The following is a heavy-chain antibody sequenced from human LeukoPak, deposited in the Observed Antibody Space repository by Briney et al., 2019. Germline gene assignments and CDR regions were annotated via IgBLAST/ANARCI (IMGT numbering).Heavy chain of an antibody. CDR2: IYYSGST. Sequence: SETLSLTCTVSGGSISSGGYYWSWTRQHPGKGLEWIGYIYYSGSTYYNPSLKSRVTISVDTSKNQFSLKLSSVTAADTAVYYCARNQLDNVMYYWGQGTLVTVSS. V-gene: IGHV4-31*03. J-gene: IGHJ4*02. D-gene: IGHD3-16*01. CDR3: ARNQLDNVMYY. CDR1: GGSISSGGYY.